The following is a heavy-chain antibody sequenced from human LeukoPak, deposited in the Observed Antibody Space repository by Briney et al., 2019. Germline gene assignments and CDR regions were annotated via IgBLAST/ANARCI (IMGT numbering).Heavy chain of an antibody. V-gene: IGHV3-53*01. CDR2: IYSGGST. CDR1: GFTVSSNY. Sequence: GGSLRLSCAASGFTVSSNYMSWVRQAPGKGLEWVSVIYSGGSTYYADSVRGRFTISRDISSNTLYLEMSSLRAEDTARYYCARAPPYYYDSRGYHYERGNYHYGMDVWGQGTTVIVS. J-gene: IGHJ6*02. D-gene: IGHD3-22*01. CDR3: ARAPPYYYDSRGYHYERGNYHYGMDV.